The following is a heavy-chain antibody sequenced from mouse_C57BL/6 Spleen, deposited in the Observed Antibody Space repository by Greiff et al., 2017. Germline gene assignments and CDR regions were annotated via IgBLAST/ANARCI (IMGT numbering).Heavy chain of an antibody. Sequence: QVQLQQPGAELVMPGASVKLSCKASGYTFTSYWMHWVTQRPGQGLEWIGEIDPSDSYTNYNQKFKGKSTLTVDKSSSTAYMQLSSLTSEDSAVYYCARGVTHYFDYWGQGTTLTVSS. D-gene: IGHD2-2*01. V-gene: IGHV1-69*01. CDR1: GYTFTSYW. CDR2: IDPSDSYT. J-gene: IGHJ2*01. CDR3: ARGVTHYFDY.